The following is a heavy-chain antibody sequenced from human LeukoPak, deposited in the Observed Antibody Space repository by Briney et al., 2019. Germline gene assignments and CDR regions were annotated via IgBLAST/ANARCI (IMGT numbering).Heavy chain of an antibody. CDR2: IKPDEIDK. CDR3: ATISAQTFDI. J-gene: IGHJ3*02. CDR1: GFTFRNHW. D-gene: IGHD5-24*01. V-gene: IGHV3-7*01. Sequence: GGSVRLSCVGSGFTFRNHWVNWVRQSPRKGLEWVANIKPDEIDKYYVDSARGRFTVSRDNAKNSAFLQMNSLRAEDTAIYYCATISAQTFDIWGQGTLVSVSS.